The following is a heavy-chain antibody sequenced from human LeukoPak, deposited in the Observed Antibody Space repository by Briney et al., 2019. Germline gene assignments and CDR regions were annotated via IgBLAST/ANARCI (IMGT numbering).Heavy chain of an antibody. CDR3: ARVNRFCSGGSCSYIDS. Sequence: PGGSLRLSCAASGFTFSSYAMHWVRQAPGKGLEYVSAISNDGGSTYYANSVKGRFTISRDNSKNTLYLQMGTLRAEDMAVYYCARVNRFCSGGSCSYIDSWGQGTLVTVSS. CDR1: GFTFSSYA. D-gene: IGHD2-15*01. J-gene: IGHJ4*02. CDR2: ISNDGGST. V-gene: IGHV3-64*01.